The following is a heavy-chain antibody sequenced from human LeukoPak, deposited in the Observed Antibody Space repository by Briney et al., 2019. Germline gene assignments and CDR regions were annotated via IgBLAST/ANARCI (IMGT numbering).Heavy chain of an antibody. D-gene: IGHD3-22*01. CDR1: GGSFSGYY. V-gene: IGHV4-34*01. Sequence: PSETLSLTCAVYGGSFSGYYWSWIRQPPGKGLGWIGEINHSGSTNYNPSLKSRVTISVDTSKNQFSLKLSSVTAADTAVYYCARPGVYYYDSSGYSKYFQHWGQGTLVTVSS. CDR2: INHSGST. J-gene: IGHJ1*01. CDR3: ARPGVYYYDSSGYSKYFQH.